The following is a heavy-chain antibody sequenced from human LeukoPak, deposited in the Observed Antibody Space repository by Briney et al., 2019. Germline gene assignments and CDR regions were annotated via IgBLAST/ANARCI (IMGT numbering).Heavy chain of an antibody. CDR2: IKEDGSVK. CDR3: VKDRGWNTFDY. CDR1: GFTFGVSW. V-gene: IGHV3-7*01. Sequence: PGGSLRLSCAASGFTFGVSWMSWVRQAPGKGLEWVGNIKEDGSVKNYVDSVKGRFTISRDNAKSSLFLQMNNLRVEDTAVYYCVKDRGWNTFDYWGQGILVTVSS. J-gene: IGHJ4*02. D-gene: IGHD1/OR15-1a*01.